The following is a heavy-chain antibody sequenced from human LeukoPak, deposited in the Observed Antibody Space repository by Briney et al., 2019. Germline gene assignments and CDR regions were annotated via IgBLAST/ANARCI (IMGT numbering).Heavy chain of an antibody. CDR2: ISRTGNSI. CDR3: ARGPYSSNWYVDY. D-gene: IGHD6-13*01. V-gene: IGHV3-48*03. Sequence: GGSLRLSCAASGFTLSSYEMNWVRLAPGKGLEWISYISRTGNSIYYADSAKGRFTISRDSAKNSLYLQMNSLRAEDTAVYYCARGPYSSNWYVDYWGQGTLVAVAS. J-gene: IGHJ4*02. CDR1: GFTLSSYE.